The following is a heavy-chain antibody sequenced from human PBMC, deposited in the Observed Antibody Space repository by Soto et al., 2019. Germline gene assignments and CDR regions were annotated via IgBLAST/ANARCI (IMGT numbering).Heavy chain of an antibody. J-gene: IGHJ4*02. V-gene: IGHV3-48*02. CDR2: ISSSSSTI. Sequence: GSLRLSCAASGXTFSSYGMDWVRQAPGKGLEWVSYISSSSSTIYYADSVKGRFTISRDNAKNSMYLQMNSLRDEDTAVYYCARAANFDYWGQGTLVTVSS. CDR3: ARAANFDY. CDR1: GXTFSSYG.